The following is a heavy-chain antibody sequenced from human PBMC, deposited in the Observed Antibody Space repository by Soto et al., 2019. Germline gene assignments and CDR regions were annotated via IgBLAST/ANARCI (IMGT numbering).Heavy chain of an antibody. Sequence: QVQLVQSGAEVKKPGASVKVSCKASGYTFTNYYMHWVRQAPGQGLEWMGVINPSGGSTDYAQKFQGRVTMTRDTSTTTVYMELGSLRFEDTAVYYCARDLHCGGDCYSTNETNWFDPWGQGTLVTVSS. J-gene: IGHJ5*02. D-gene: IGHD2-21*02. CDR3: ARDLHCGGDCYSTNETNWFDP. CDR2: INPSGGST. V-gene: IGHV1-46*01. CDR1: GYTFTNYY.